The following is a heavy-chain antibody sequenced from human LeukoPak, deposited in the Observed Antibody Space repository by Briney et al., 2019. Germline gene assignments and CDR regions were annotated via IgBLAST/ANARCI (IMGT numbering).Heavy chain of an antibody. V-gene: IGHV3-20*04. D-gene: IGHD3-9*01. CDR3: ARSLRYFDWWIFDY. Sequence: GGSLRLSCAASGFTFDDYGMSWVRQASGKGLEWDSGINWNGGSTGYADSVKGRFTISRDNAKNSLYLQMNSLRAEDTALYYCARSLRYFDWWIFDYWGQGTLVTVSS. J-gene: IGHJ4*02. CDR1: GFTFDDYG. CDR2: INWNGGST.